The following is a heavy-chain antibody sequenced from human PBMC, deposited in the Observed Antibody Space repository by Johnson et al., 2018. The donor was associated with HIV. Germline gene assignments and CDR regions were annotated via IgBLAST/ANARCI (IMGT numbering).Heavy chain of an antibody. CDR2: IKQDGSEK. CDR3: AKGGYSGCSVCAFDI. CDR1: GFTFSSYW. Sequence: EVQLVESGGGLVQPGGSLRLSCAASGFTFSSYWMSWVRQAPGKGLEWVANIKQDGSEKYYVDSVKGRFTISRDNAKNSLYLQLNSLRAEDTAMYYCAKGGYSGCSVCAFDIWGQGTMVNVSS. J-gene: IGHJ3*02. V-gene: IGHV3-7*01. D-gene: IGHD6-19*01.